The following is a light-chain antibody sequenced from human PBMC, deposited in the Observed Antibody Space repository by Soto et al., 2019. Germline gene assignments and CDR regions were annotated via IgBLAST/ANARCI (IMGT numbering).Light chain of an antibody. Sequence: DVVMTQSPLSLPVTLGQPASISCRSSQSLVHSYGHTFFNWFHQWPGHSPSRLLYKVSNRDSGVPHRVSGSGSATDCTLTINRVEAEDVGVYYCMDGTHWPPTYSFGQGTKLEIK. CDR2: KVS. J-gene: IGKJ2*03. CDR1: QSLVHSYGHTF. V-gene: IGKV2-30*02. CDR3: MDGTHWPPTYS.